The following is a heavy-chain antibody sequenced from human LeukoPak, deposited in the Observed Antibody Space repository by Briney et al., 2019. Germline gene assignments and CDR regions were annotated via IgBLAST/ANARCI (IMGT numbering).Heavy chain of an antibody. CDR1: GFTFSSAD. V-gene: IGHV3-23*01. Sequence: GGSLRLSCAASGFTFSSADLHWVRQAPGKGLEWVSSISGSGDNTYYVDSVKGRFTISRDNSNNMLYLQMNSLRAEDTAVYYCAPLAVAGPDFDYWGQGTLVTVSS. J-gene: IGHJ4*02. D-gene: IGHD6-19*01. CDR3: APLAVAGPDFDY. CDR2: ISGSGDNT.